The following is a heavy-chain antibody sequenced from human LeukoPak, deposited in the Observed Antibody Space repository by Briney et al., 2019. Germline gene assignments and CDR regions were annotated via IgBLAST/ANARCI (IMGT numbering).Heavy chain of an antibody. J-gene: IGHJ4*02. CDR3: ARDRSIIAVAGLIDY. CDR1: GFTFSSYA. CDR2: ISYDGSNK. D-gene: IGHD6-19*01. V-gene: IGHV3-30*04. Sequence: GGSLRLSCAASGFTFSSYAMHWVRQAPGKGLEWVAVISYDGSNKYYADSVKGRLTISRDNSKNTLYLQMNSLRAEDTAVYYCARDRSIIAVAGLIDYWGQGTLVTVSS.